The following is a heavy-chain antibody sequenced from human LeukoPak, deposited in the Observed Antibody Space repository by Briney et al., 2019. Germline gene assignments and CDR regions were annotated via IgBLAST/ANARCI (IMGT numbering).Heavy chain of an antibody. J-gene: IGHJ4*02. CDR2: INPNSGGT. Sequence: ASVKVSCKASGYTFTSYGISWVRQAPGQGLEWMGWINPNSGGTNYAQKFQGWVTMTRDTSISTAYMELSRLRSDDTAVYYCARENFDYWGQGTLVTVSS. V-gene: IGHV1-2*04. CDR1: GYTFTSYG. CDR3: ARENFDY.